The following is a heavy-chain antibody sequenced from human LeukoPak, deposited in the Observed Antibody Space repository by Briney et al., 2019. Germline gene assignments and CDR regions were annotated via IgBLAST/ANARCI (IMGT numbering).Heavy chain of an antibody. V-gene: IGHV4-39*01. CDR1: GGSIRSSYYY. Sequence: SETLSLTCTVSGGSIRSSYYYWGWIRQPPGKGLEWIGSIYDSGSTYYNPSLKSRVTISVDTSKSQFSLKLSSVTAADTAVYYCARTPPPGATAYGVVDYWGQGTLVTVSS. CDR2: IYDSGST. J-gene: IGHJ4*02. CDR3: ARTPPPGATAYGVVDY. D-gene: IGHD3-16*01.